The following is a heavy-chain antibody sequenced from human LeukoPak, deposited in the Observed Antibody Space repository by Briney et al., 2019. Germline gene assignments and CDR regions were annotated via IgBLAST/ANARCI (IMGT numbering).Heavy chain of an antibody. CDR3: ARAPYYYDSSGLWGYFDY. CDR2: ISSSSSYI. CDR1: GFTFSSYS. D-gene: IGHD3-22*01. Sequence: PGGSLRLSYASSGFTFSSYSMNWVRQAPGKGLEWVSSISSSSSYIYYADSVKGRFTISRDNAKNSLYLQMNSLRAEDTAVYYCARAPYYYDSSGLWGYFDYWGQGTLVTVSS. V-gene: IGHV3-21*01. J-gene: IGHJ4*02.